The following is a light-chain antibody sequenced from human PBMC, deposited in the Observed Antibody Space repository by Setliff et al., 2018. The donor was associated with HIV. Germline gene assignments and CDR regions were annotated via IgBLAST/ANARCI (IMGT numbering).Light chain of an antibody. CDR1: SSDIGGYNF. Sequence: QSVLTQPASVSGSPGQSITISCTGTSSDIGGYNFVSWYQQHPGKAPKLMIYDVNDRPSRVSNRFSGSKSGNTASLTISGLQAEDEADYYCSSYTTTRTRAFGGGTKVTVL. CDR3: SSYTTTRTRA. CDR2: DVN. V-gene: IGLV2-14*01. J-gene: IGLJ3*02.